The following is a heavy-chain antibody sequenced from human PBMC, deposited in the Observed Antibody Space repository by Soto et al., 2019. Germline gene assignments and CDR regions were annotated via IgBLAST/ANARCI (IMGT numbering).Heavy chain of an antibody. Sequence: GGSLRLSCAASGFTFSSYSMHWALQAPGKGLEWVAVISYDGSNKYYADSVKGRFTIARDNSKNTLYLQMNSLRAEDKAVYYCARHFAGVVAATLYYYYGMDVWGQGTTVTVSS. V-gene: IGHV3-30-3*01. D-gene: IGHD2-15*01. CDR2: ISYDGSNK. J-gene: IGHJ6*02. CDR1: GFTFSSYS. CDR3: ARHFAGVVAATLYYYYGMDV.